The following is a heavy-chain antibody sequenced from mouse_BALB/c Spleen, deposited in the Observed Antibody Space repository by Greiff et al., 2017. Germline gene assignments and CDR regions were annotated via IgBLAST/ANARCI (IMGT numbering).Heavy chain of an antibody. CDR2: ISNLAYSI. V-gene: IGHV5-15*02. Sequence: DVKLVESGGGLVQPGGSRKLSCAASGFTFSDYGMAWVRQAPGKGPEWVAFISNLAYSIYYADTVTGRFTISRENAKNTLYLEMSSLRSEDTAMYYCARASYYRYDDAMDYWGQGTSVTVSS. CDR1: GFTFSDYG. CDR3: ARASYYRYDDAMDY. D-gene: IGHD2-14*01. J-gene: IGHJ4*01.